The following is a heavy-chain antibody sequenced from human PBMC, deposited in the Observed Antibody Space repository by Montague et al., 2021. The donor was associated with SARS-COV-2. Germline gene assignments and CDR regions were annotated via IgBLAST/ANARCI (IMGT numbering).Heavy chain of an antibody. CDR3: ARNPADCYASVSYPTWENWFDP. CDR2: IYYSGST. V-gene: IGHV4-39*01. CDR1: GGSISSSSYY. Sequence: SETLSLTCTVSGGSISSSSYYWGWIRQPPGKGLEWIGSIYYSGSTYYNLSLKSRVTISVDTSKNQFSLKLSSVTAADTAVYYCARNPADCYASVSYPTWENWFDPWGQGTLVTVSS. D-gene: IGHD3-10*01. J-gene: IGHJ5*02.